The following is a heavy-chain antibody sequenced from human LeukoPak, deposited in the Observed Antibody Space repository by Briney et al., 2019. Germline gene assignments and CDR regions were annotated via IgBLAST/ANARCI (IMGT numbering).Heavy chain of an antibody. D-gene: IGHD2-15*01. J-gene: IGHJ4*02. Sequence: PGGSLRLSCAASGFTFSSYAMHWVRQAPGKGLEWVAGISYDGSNKYYADSVKGRFTISRDTSKNTLYLHMNSLRADDTAMYYFVRDGCSSCHYFDCWGQGTLVTVSS. CDR2: ISYDGSNK. CDR3: VRDGCSSCHYFDC. V-gene: IGHV3-30-3*01. CDR1: GFTFSSYA.